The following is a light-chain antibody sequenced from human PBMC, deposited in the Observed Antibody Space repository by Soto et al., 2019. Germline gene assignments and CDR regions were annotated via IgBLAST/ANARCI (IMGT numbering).Light chain of an antibody. V-gene: IGKV1-5*01. J-gene: IGKJ2*01. CDR1: QSISSW. CDR3: QQYNSYLYT. Sequence: DFPMTQSPSTLSASVGDRVTITCRASQSISSWLAWYRQNPGKAPKLLIYDASNLESGVPSRFRGSGSGTEFTLTISSLQPDDFATYDCQQYNSYLYTFGQGTKLETK. CDR2: DAS.